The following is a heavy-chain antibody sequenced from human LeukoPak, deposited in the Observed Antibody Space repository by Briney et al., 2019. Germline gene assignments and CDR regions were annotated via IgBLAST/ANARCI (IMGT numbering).Heavy chain of an antibody. CDR3: ARVTGYRIEDYFDY. CDR2: IYTSGST. D-gene: IGHD6-13*01. V-gene: IGHV4-4*07. CDR1: GGSISSYY. Sequence: SETLSLTCTVPGGSISSYYWSWIRQPAGKGLEWIGRIYTSGSTNYNPSLKSRVTISVETSKNEFSLKLRSVTAADTAVYYCARVTGYRIEDYFDYWGQGTLVTVSS. J-gene: IGHJ4*02.